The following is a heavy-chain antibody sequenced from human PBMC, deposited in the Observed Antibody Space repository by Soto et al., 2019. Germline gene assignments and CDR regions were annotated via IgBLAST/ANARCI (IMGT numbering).Heavy chain of an antibody. CDR3: AGQTFTIAAASYGRSNWFDP. CDR1: GGSITSSSHF. Sequence: SETLSLTCSASGGSITSSSHFWGWVRQPPGKGLEWIGTIYFTGNTYYTPSLKSRLTMSIDTSKNEFSLRLDSVTAADTAVYYCAGQTFTIAAASYGRSNWFDPWGQGTLVTVSS. D-gene: IGHD6-25*01. J-gene: IGHJ5*02. CDR2: IYFTGNT. V-gene: IGHV4-39*01.